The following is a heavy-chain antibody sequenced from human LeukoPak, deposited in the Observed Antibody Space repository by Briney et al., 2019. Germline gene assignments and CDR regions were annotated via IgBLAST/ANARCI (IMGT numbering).Heavy chain of an antibody. J-gene: IGHJ5*02. CDR3: ARVSTSTGTLNWFDP. D-gene: IGHD2-2*01. Sequence: ASVKVSCKASGYTFTSYGISWVRQAPGQGPEWMGWISAYNGNTNYAQKLQGRVTMTTDTSTSTAYMELRSLRSDDTAVYYCARVSTSTGTLNWFDPWGQGTLVTVSS. CDR2: ISAYNGNT. V-gene: IGHV1-18*01. CDR1: GYTFTSYG.